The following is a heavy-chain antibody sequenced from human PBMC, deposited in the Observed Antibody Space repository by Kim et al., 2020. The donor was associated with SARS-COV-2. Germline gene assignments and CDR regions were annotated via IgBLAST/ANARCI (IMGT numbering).Heavy chain of an antibody. J-gene: IGHJ6*02. CDR3: ASNWVADYYYGMDV. CDR2: IYYSGST. V-gene: IGHV4-61*01. Sequence: SETLSLTCTVSGGSVSSGSYYWSWIRQPPGKGLEWIGYIYYSGSTNYNPSLKSRVTISVDTSKNQFSLKLSSVTAADTAVYYCASNWVADYYYGMDVWGQGTTVTVSS. D-gene: IGHD7-27*01. CDR1: GGSVSSGSYY.